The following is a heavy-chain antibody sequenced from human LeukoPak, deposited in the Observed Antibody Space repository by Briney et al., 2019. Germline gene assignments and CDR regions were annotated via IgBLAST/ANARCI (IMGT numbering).Heavy chain of an antibody. J-gene: IGHJ4*02. Sequence: SETLSLTCTLVSGDSIDSSSSYWGWIRQPPGKGLEWIGTIYYTGSTYYNPSLKSRLTISVDTSKNQFSLKLNSVTAADTAAYYCARHGSSSTWYEDYWGQGTLVTVSS. D-gene: IGHD6-13*01. CDR1: GDSIDSSSSY. CDR3: ARHGSSSTWYEDY. V-gene: IGHV4-39*01. CDR2: IYYTGST.